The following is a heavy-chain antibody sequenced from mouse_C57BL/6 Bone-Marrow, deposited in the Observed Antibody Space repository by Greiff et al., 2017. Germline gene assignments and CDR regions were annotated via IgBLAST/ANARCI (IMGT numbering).Heavy chain of an antibody. J-gene: IGHJ2*01. D-gene: IGHD3-2*02. CDR3: ARRAAQAPDY. V-gene: IGHV1-18*01. CDR1: GYTFTDYN. CDR2: INPNNGGT. Sequence: VQLKESGPELVKPGASVKIPCKASGYTFTDYNMDWVKQSHGKSLEWIGDINPNNGGTIYNQKFKGKATLTVDKSSSTAYMELRSLTSEDTAVYYCARRAAQAPDYWGQGTTLTVSS.